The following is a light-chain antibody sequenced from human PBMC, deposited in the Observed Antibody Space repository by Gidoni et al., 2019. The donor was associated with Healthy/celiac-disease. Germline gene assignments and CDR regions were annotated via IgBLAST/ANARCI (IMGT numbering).Light chain of an antibody. CDR3: AAWDDSMTGYV. V-gene: IGLV1-47*02. Sequence: QSMLTQPPSASGTPGQRVTISCSGSRPNIGTNFVSWYKHLPGTAPTLLIHSNNERPSGVPERFSASKSGTSASLAISGLRSEDEADYYCAAWDDSMTGYVFGSGTKVXVL. CDR1: RPNIGTNF. J-gene: IGLJ1*01. CDR2: SNN.